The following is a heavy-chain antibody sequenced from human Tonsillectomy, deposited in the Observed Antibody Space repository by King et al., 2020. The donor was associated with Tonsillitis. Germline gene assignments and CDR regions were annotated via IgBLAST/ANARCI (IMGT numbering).Heavy chain of an antibody. Sequence: LQLVQSGAEVKKPGASVKVSCKASGYTFSIFTGYYIHWVRQAPGQGLEWMGWINPKTGGINYAQKFQGRVTMTRDTSITTAYMELTSLRSDDTAVYYCARVSPAAGTQWDWFDPWGQGTLVTVSS. J-gene: IGHJ5*02. CDR3: ARVSPAAGTQWDWFDP. CDR2: INPKTGGI. V-gene: IGHV1-2*02. CDR1: GYTFSIFTGYY. D-gene: IGHD6-13*01.